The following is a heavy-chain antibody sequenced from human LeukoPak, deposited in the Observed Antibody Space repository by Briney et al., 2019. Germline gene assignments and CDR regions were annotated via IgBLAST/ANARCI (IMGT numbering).Heavy chain of an antibody. J-gene: IGHJ4*02. CDR3: ARDYYDSSGYYGY. D-gene: IGHD3-22*01. V-gene: IGHV3-30*01. Sequence: DSVKGRFTVSRDNSKNTLYLQMNSLRAEDTAVYYCARDYYDSSGYYGYWGQGTLVTVSS.